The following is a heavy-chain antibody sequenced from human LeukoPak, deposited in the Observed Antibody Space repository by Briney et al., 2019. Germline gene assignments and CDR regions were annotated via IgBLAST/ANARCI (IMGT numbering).Heavy chain of an antibody. CDR3: AKDLPHYDILTGGGDY. CDR1: GFTFSSYA. CDR2: ISSRGDNT. J-gene: IGHJ4*02. D-gene: IGHD3-9*01. V-gene: IGHV3-23*01. Sequence: GGSLRLSCAASGFTFSSYAMNWVRQAPGKGLEWVSSISSRGDNTYYADSVKGRFTISRDNSKNTVDRQMNSLRGEDTAVYYCAKDLPHYDILTGGGDYWGQGTLVTVSS.